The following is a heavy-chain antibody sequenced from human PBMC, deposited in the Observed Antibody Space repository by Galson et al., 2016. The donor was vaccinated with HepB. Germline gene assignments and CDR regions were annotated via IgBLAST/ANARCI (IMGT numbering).Heavy chain of an antibody. Sequence: SLRLSCAASGFTLSSAAMGWGRQAPGKGLEWVADIRGDGGSTYYADSVKGRFTISRDNSRNTLYLQMNSLRAEDTAVYYCAKAADYYDSSGYYYLNWFDPWGQGTLVTVSS. CDR1: GFTLSSAA. V-gene: IGHV3-23*01. D-gene: IGHD3-22*01. CDR2: IRGDGGST. CDR3: AKAADYYDSSGYYYLNWFDP. J-gene: IGHJ5*02.